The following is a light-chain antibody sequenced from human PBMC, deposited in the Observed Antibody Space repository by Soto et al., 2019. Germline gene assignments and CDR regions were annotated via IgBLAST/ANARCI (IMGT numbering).Light chain of an antibody. CDR1: QSISSW. V-gene: IGKV1-5*03. CDR3: QQYNSWT. CDR2: NAS. Sequence: DIQMSQSPSTLSASVGDRVTITCRASQSISSWLAWYQQKPGKAPKLLIYNASSLESGVPSRFSGSGSGTEFTLTICSLQPDDFATYYCQQYNSWTFGQGTKVDIK. J-gene: IGKJ1*01.